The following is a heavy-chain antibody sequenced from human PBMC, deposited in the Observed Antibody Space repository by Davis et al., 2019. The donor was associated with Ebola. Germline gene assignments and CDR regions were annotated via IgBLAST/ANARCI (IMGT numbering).Heavy chain of an antibody. CDR2: ISGSGGST. V-gene: IGHV3-23*01. CDR1: GFTFSSYA. Sequence: GGSLRLSCAASGFTFSSYAMSWVRQAPGKGLEWVSAISGSGGSTYYADSVKGRFTISRDNSKNTLYLQMNSLRAEDTAVYYCAKDGSGITMIGYYFDYWGQGILVTVSS. D-gene: IGHD3-22*01. J-gene: IGHJ4*02. CDR3: AKDGSGITMIGYYFDY.